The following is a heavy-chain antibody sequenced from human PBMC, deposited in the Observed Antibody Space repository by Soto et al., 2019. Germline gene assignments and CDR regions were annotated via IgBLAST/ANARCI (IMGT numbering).Heavy chain of an antibody. J-gene: IGHJ4*02. V-gene: IGHV3-48*02. CDR3: ARDGDGYNYSFEF. D-gene: IGHD5-12*01. Sequence: GGSLRLSCAASGFSFSTFRMSWVRQAPGKVLEWVSHISSSSSTRYYADSVEGRFTISRNNAENSLYLHMNSLRDEDTAVYYCARDGDGYNYSFEFWGQGTLVTVSS. CDR2: ISSSSSTR. CDR1: GFSFSTFR.